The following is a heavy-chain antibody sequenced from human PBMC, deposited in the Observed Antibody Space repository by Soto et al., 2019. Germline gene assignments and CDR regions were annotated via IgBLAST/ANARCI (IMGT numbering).Heavy chain of an antibody. Sequence: VQLLESGGDLVQPGGSLRLSCAAPGFSFSVYALHWIRQAPGEGLEWVAVISPNGNNQYYADSVKGRFTISRDTSKSTLSLQMTSLRPEDTAVYYCASGAAFYYDTSRYWGQGTLVTVSS. CDR1: GFSFSVYA. J-gene: IGHJ4*02. V-gene: IGHV3-30-3*01. CDR2: ISPNGNNQ. D-gene: IGHD3-22*01. CDR3: ASGAAFYYDTSRY.